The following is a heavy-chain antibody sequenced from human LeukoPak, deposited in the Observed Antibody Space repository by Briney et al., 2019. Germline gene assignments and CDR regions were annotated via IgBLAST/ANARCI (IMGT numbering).Heavy chain of an antibody. CDR3: GRGRGLRGGYYLDY. CDR1: GFTFSSCW. J-gene: IGHJ4*02. V-gene: IGHV3-74*01. D-gene: IGHD3-10*01. CDR2: INSDGSST. Sequence: GGSLRLSCAVSGFTFSSCWMHWVRHAPGKGLVWVSRINSDGSSTSYADSVKGRFTISRDNAKNTLYLQMNSLRAEDTAVYYCGRGRGLRGGYYLDYGGQGTLVTVSS.